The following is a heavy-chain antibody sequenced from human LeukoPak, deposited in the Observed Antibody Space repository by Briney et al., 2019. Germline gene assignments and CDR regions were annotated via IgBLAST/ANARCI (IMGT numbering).Heavy chain of an antibody. Sequence: GGSLRLSCVASGFTFSDYYMSWIRQAPGKGLEWVSYISSSGSTIYYADSVKGRFTISRDNAKNSLYLQMNSLRAEDTAVYYCARIFRPYSSGWYFDYWGQGTLVTVSS. V-gene: IGHV3-11*04. CDR3: ARIFRPYSSGWYFDY. J-gene: IGHJ4*02. CDR1: GFTFSDYY. D-gene: IGHD6-19*01. CDR2: ISSSGSTI.